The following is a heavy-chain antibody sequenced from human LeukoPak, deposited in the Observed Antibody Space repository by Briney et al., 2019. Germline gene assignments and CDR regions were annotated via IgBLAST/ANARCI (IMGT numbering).Heavy chain of an antibody. D-gene: IGHD1-1*01. CDR2: IKPDGGEE. J-gene: IGHJ4*02. CDR3: RREYGRNDYPDY. Sequence: GGSLRLSCAASGFTFSTYCMSWVRQAPGKGLEWVANIKPDGGEEYYVDSVKGRFTVSRDNAKNSLFLQMNSLRAEDTAVYYCRREYGRNDYPDYWGQGTLVTVSS. V-gene: IGHV3-7*01. CDR1: GFTFSTYC.